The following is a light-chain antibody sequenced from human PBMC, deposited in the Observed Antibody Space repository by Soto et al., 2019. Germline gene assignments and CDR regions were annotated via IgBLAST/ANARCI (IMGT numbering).Light chain of an antibody. V-gene: IGLV2-14*01. CDR1: SSDVGAYNS. CDR3: SSYTSSSTLYV. J-gene: IGLJ1*01. CDR2: DVS. Sequence: QSALTQPASVSGSPGLSITISCTGTSSDVGAYNSVSWYQQHPDKAPKLMIYDVSNRPSGVSNRFSGSKSGNTASLTIYGLQAEDGVYYYCSSYTSSSTLYVFGTGPKVTV.